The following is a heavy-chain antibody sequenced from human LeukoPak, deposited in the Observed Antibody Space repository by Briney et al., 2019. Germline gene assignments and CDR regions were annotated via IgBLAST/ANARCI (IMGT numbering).Heavy chain of an antibody. V-gene: IGHV3-30-3*01. D-gene: IGHD3-3*01. CDR3: AGDSTPYDFWSGYYVGGWFDP. CDR2: ISYDGSNK. J-gene: IGHJ5*02. CDR1: GFTFSSYA. Sequence: GGSLRLSCAASGFTFSSYAMHWVRQAPGKGREWVAVISYDGSNKYYADSVKGRFTISRDNSKNTLYLQMNSLRAEDTAVYYCAGDSTPYDFWSGYYVGGWFDPWGQGTLVTVSS.